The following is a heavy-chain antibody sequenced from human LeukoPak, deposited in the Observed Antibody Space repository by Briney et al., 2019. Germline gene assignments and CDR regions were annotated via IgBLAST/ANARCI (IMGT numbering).Heavy chain of an antibody. J-gene: IGHJ5*02. V-gene: IGHV4-30-2*01. CDR1: GGSISSGGYY. Sequence: SETLSLACTVSGGSISSGGYYWSWIRQPPGKGLEWIGYIYHSGSTYYNPSLKSRVTISVDTSKNQFSLKLSSVTAADTAVYYCAGGYFDWLLYRGNWFDPWGQGTLVTVSS. CDR2: IYHSGST. CDR3: AGGYFDWLLYRGNWFDP. D-gene: IGHD3-9*01.